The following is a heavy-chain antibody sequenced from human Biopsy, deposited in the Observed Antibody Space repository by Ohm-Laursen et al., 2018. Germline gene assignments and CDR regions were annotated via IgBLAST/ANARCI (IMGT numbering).Heavy chain of an antibody. V-gene: IGHV4-59*11. Sequence: SDTLSLICTVSGGSFTGHYWSWIRQPPGKGLEWIGHISCTGYTSYNASLKSRVTISVDTSRNHFSLRLSSLTAADTAVYYCARGSNDFGGLYFPRWGQGTLLTVSS. CDR1: GGSFTGHY. D-gene: IGHD4-23*01. CDR2: ISCTGYT. CDR3: ARGSNDFGGLYFPR. J-gene: IGHJ4*02.